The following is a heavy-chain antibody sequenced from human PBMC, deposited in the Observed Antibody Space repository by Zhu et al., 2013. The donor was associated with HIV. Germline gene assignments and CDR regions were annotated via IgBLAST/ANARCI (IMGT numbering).Heavy chain of an antibody. CDR1: GFTFTSSA. CDR2: IVVGSGNT. D-gene: IGHD2-8*01. J-gene: IGHJ6*02. CDR3: AAETNRAISMDV. V-gene: IGHV1-58*01. Sequence: QMQLVQSGPEVKKPGTSVKVSCKASGFTFTSSAVQWVRQARGQRLEWIGWIVVGSGNTNYAQKFQERVTITRDMSTSTAYMELSSLRSEDTAVYYCAAETNRAISMDVWGQGTTVTVSS.